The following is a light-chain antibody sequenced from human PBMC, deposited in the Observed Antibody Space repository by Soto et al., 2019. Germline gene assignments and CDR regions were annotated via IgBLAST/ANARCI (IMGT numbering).Light chain of an antibody. Sequence: TQWIQSPSSLSPSLGYRVTITFQTSQDISNYLNWYQQKPGEAPQVLIYAASSLQSGVPSRFTGSGSGTDFTLTISSLQSEDFGTYYCQQSYSTPRTLGHGTKVDIK. CDR3: QQSYSTPRT. J-gene: IGKJ3*01. CDR1: QDISNY. CDR2: AAS. V-gene: IGKV1-39*01.